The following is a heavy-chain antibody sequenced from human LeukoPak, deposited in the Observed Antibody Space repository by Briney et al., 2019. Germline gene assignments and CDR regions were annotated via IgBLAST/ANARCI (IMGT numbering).Heavy chain of an antibody. CDR2: IRQDGDTK. Sequence: GGSLRLSCAASGFPFNAYWMTWVRQAPGKGLEWVANIRQDGDTKYYVDSVKGRFTISRDNAMNSLYLQMNGLRAEDTAIYYCARSLPYGTTWYGRSDFWGQGTLVTVSS. J-gene: IGHJ4*02. CDR1: GFPFNAYW. D-gene: IGHD6-13*01. CDR3: ARSLPYGTTWYGRSDF. V-gene: IGHV3-7*03.